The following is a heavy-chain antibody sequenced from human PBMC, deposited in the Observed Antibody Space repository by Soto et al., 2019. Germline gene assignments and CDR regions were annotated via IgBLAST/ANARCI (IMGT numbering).Heavy chain of an antibody. V-gene: IGHV4-31*03. CDR2: IYYSGST. CDR1: GGSISSDGYY. Sequence: SETLSLTCTVSGGSISSDGYYWSWIRQHPGKGLEWIGYIYYSGSTYYNPSLKSRVTISVDTSKNQFSLKLSSVTAADTAVYYCARGFRRQGGMDVWGQGTTVTVSS. CDR3: ARGFRRQGGMDV. J-gene: IGHJ6*02.